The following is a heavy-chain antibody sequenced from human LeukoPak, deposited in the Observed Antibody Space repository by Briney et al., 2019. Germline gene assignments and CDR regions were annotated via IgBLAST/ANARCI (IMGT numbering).Heavy chain of an antibody. J-gene: IGHJ4*02. V-gene: IGHV3-64*01. CDR1: GFTFSSYA. Sequence: GGSLRLSCAASGFTFSSYAMSWVRQAPGKGLEWVSAISSNGGSTYYANSVKGRFTISRDNSKNTLYLQMGSLRAEDMAVYYCARARPFDYWGQGTLVTVSS. CDR3: ARARPFDY. CDR2: ISSNGGST.